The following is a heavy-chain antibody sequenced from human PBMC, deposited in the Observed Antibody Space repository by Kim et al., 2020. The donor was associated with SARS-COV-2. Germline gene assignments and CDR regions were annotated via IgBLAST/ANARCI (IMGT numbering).Heavy chain of an antibody. Sequence: SETLSLTCTVSGGSISSSSYYWGWIRQPPGKGLEWIGSIYYSGSTYYNPSLKSRVTISVDTSKNQFSLKLSSVTAADTAVYYCARHRLPLIAYNWFDPWGQGTLVTVSS. CDR2: IYYSGST. D-gene: IGHD3-22*01. CDR1: GGSISSSSYY. V-gene: IGHV4-39*01. J-gene: IGHJ5*02. CDR3: ARHRLPLIAYNWFDP.